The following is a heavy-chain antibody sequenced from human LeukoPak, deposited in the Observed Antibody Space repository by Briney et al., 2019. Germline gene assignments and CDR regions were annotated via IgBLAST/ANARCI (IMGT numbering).Heavy chain of an antibody. V-gene: IGHV3-23*01. CDR2: ISGSGGST. Sequence: GRSLRLSCAASGFTFSSYAMSWVRQAPGKGLEWVSAISGSGGSTYYADSVKGRFTISRDNSKNTLYLQMNSLRAEDTAVYYCAKGRFRVGATHPTDYWGQGTLVTVSS. D-gene: IGHD1-26*01. J-gene: IGHJ4*02. CDR1: GFTFSSYA. CDR3: AKGRFRVGATHPTDY.